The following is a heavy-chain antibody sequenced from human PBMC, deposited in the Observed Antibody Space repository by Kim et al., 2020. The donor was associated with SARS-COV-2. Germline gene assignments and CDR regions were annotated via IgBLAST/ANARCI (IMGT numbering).Heavy chain of an antibody. CDR3: APCPVGEHYDILTGYYALYNWFDP. J-gene: IGHJ5*02. D-gene: IGHD3-9*01. CDR1: GGSISSSSYY. CDR2: IYYSGST. V-gene: IGHV4-39*01. Sequence: SETLSLTCTVSGGSISSSSYYWGWIRQPPGKGLEWIGSIYYSGSTYYNPSLKSRVTISVDTSKNHFSLKLSSVTAADTAVYYCAPCPVGEHYDILTGYYALYNWFDPWGQGTLVTVSS.